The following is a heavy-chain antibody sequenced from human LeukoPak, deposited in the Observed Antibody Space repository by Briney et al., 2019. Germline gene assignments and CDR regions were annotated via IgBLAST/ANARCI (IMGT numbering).Heavy chain of an antibody. D-gene: IGHD5-18*01. CDR3: ARGRYSYGLQFDF. CDR2: INPNSGGT. V-gene: IGHV1-2*02. CDR1: GYTFTGYY. J-gene: IGHJ4*02. Sequence: ASVKVSCKASGYTFTGYYMHWVRQAPGQGLEWMGWINPNSGGTNYAQKFQGRVTMTRDTSISTAYMELSRLRSDDTAVYYCARGRYSYGLQFDFRGQGTLGTVS.